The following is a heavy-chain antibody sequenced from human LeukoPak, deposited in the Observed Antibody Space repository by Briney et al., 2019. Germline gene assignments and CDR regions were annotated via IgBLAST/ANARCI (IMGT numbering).Heavy chain of an antibody. V-gene: IGHV3-48*03. CDR3: AREATADNDAFDI. Sequence: GGSLRLSCAASGFTFNDYDMSWVRQAPGKGLEWVSYISSSGSTIYYADSVKGRFTISRDNAKNSLYLQMNSLRAEDTAVYYCAREATADNDAFDIWGQGTMVTVSS. CDR1: GFTFNDYD. CDR2: ISSSGSTI. D-gene: IGHD6-13*01. J-gene: IGHJ3*02.